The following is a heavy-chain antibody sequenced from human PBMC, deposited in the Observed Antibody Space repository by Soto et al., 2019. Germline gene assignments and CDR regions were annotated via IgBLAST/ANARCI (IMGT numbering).Heavy chain of an antibody. CDR2: ISYDGSNI. J-gene: IGHJ4*02. Sequence: QVQLVESGGGVVQPGRSLRLSCAASGFTFSSYGMHWVRQAPGKGLEWVAVISYDGSNIYYADSVKGRFTISRDNSKNTLYLQMNSLRAEDTAVYYCAKGEEDIVVVVAANLDYWGQGTLVTVSS. V-gene: IGHV3-30*18. CDR1: GFTFSSYG. D-gene: IGHD2-15*01. CDR3: AKGEEDIVVVVAANLDY.